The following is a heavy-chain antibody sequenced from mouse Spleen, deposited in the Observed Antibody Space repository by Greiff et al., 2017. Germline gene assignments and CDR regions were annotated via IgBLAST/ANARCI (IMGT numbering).Heavy chain of an antibody. J-gene: IGHJ4*01. D-gene: IGHD2-4*01. V-gene: IGHV1-55*01. CDR3: AREDYEWYYAMDY. CDR2: IYPGSGST. Sequence: QVQLQQPGAELVKPGASVKMSCKASGYTFTSYWITWVKQRPGQGLEWIGDIYPGSGSTNYNEKFKSKATLTVDTSSSTAYMQLSSLTSEDSAVYYCAREDYEWYYAMDYWGQGTSVTVSS. CDR1: GYTFTSYW.